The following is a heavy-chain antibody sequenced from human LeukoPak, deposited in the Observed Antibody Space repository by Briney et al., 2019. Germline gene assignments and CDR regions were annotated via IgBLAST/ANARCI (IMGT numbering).Heavy chain of an antibody. V-gene: IGHV1-69*05. CDR1: GGTFSSYA. CDR2: IIPIFGTA. J-gene: IGHJ4*02. D-gene: IGHD3-22*01. CDR3: ARVRVYDRGLDHLDY. Sequence: ASVKVSCKASGGTFSSYAISWVRQAPGQGLEWMGGIIPIFGTANYAQKFQGRVTITTDESTSTAYMELSSLRSEDTAVYYCARVRVYDRGLDHLDYWGQGTLITVSS.